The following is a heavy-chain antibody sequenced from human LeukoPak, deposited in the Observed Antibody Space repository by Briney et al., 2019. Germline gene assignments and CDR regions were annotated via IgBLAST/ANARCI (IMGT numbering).Heavy chain of an antibody. CDR3: AKDSGSGSYYNGGYYFDY. CDR1: GFTFSSYS. Sequence: GGSLRLSCAASGFTFSSYSMNWVRQAPGKGLEWDSSISSSSSYIYYADSVKGRFTISRDNAKNSLYLQMNSLRAEDTALYYCAKDSGSGSYYNGGYYFDYSGQGTLVTVSS. D-gene: IGHD3-10*01. CDR2: ISSSSSYI. V-gene: IGHV3-21*04. J-gene: IGHJ4*02.